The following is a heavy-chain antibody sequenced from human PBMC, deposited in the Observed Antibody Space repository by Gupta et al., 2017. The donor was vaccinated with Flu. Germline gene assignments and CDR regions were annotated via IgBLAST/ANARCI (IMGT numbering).Heavy chain of an antibody. V-gene: IGHV3-23*01. CDR3: AKDIRPDVGGTGIFDS. D-gene: IGHD1-1*01. J-gene: IGHJ4*02. CDR2: FSGSGGQT. Sequence: EVQLLESGGGLVQPGGSLRLSCAASGFSISNHAMSWVRQAPGKGLEWVSGFSGSGGQTYYADSVKGRFTISRDNSKNTLNLQMNSLRAEDSAVYYCAKDIRPDVGGTGIFDSWGQGTLVTVSS. CDR1: GFSISNHA.